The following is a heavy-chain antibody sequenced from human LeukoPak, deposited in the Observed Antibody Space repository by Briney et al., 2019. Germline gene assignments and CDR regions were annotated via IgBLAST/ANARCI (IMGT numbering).Heavy chain of an antibody. CDR3: ARLRPGSRKLLDTAMVMWGRGLNWFDP. V-gene: IGHV4-39*07. CDR2: IYYSGST. J-gene: IGHJ5*02. Sequence: SETLSLTCTVSGGSISSSSYYWGWIRQPPGKGLEWIGSIYYSGSTYYNPSLKSRVTISVDTSKNQFSLKLSSVTAADTAVYYCARLRPGSRKLLDTAMVMWGRGLNWFDPWGQGTLVTVSS. CDR1: GGSISSSSYY. D-gene: IGHD5-18*01.